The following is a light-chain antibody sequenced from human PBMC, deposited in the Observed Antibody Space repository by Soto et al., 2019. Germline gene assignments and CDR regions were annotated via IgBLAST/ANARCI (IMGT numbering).Light chain of an antibody. CDR2: GAS. Sequence: ELVMTQSPATLSVSPGERATLSCRASQNVSSNLAWYQQKPGQAPRLLIYGASTRATGIATRFSGSGSGAEFTLTISSLQSEDFAVYYCQQYNNLRGTFGQGTKVEI. J-gene: IGKJ1*01. CDR1: QNVSSN. CDR3: QQYNNLRGT. V-gene: IGKV3-15*01.